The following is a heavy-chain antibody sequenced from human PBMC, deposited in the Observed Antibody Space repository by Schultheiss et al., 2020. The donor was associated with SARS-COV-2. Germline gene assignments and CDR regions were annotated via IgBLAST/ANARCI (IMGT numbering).Heavy chain of an antibody. CDR1: GFTFSSYE. D-gene: IGHD6-13*01. CDR2: ISYDGSTK. Sequence: GGSLRLSCAASGFTFSSYEMNWVRQAPGKGLEWVAIISYDGSTKFYADSVRGRFTVSRDNSKDTLYLQLSSLRPDDTAVYYCAREKAADDYGMDVWGQGATVTVSS. CDR3: AREKAADDYGMDV. J-gene: IGHJ6*02. V-gene: IGHV3-30-3*01.